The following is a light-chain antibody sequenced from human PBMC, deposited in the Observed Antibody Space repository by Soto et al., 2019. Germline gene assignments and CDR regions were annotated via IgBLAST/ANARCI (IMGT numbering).Light chain of an antibody. CDR1: QGISSY. Sequence: AIRMTQSPSSFSASTGDRVTITCRASQGISSYLAWYQQKPGKAPKLLIYAASTLQSGVPSRFSRSGSGTDFTLTISCLQSEDFATYYCQQYYSYLFTFGPGTKVDIK. CDR3: QQYYSYLFT. V-gene: IGKV1-8*01. CDR2: AAS. J-gene: IGKJ3*01.